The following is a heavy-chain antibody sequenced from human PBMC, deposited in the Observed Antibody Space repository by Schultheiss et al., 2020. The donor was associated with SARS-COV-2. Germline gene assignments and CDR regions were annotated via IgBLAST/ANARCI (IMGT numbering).Heavy chain of an antibody. CDR3: ARDTGGFGGFGY. CDR2: IKQDGSEK. J-gene: IGHJ4*02. Sequence: GGSLRLSCAASGFTFSSYAMHWVRQAPGKGLEWVANIKQDGSEKYYVDSVKGRFTISRDNSKNTLYLQMNSLRAEDTAVYYCARDTGGFGGFGYWGQGTLVTVSS. CDR1: GFTFSSYA. D-gene: IGHD3-10*01. V-gene: IGHV3-7*01.